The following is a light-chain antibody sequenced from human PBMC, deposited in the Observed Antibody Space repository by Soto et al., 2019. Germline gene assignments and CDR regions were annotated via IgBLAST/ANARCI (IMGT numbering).Light chain of an antibody. Sequence: QSVLTQPASVSGSLGQSITISCTGTSSDIGGYKYVSWYQQHPGKAPELIIFEVSNRPSGVSDRFSGSNSGNTASLTISGLQAEDEADYYCTSYSRYRVLVFGGGTK. V-gene: IGLV2-14*01. CDR2: EVS. J-gene: IGLJ3*02. CDR1: SSDIGGYKY. CDR3: TSYSRYRVLV.